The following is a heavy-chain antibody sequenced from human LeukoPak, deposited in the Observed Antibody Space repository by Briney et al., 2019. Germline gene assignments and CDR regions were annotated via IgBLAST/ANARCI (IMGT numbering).Heavy chain of an antibody. Sequence: PSQTLSLTCTVSGGSISSGDYCWSWLRQPPGKGLEWIGYIYYSGSTYYNPYLQSRVTISVDTSKTQFSMELSSVTAADTAVYSCARDTMGPTAFDYWGQGTLVTVSS. CDR1: GGSISSGDYC. CDR2: IYYSGST. CDR3: ARDTMGPTAFDY. J-gene: IGHJ4*02. V-gene: IGHV4-30-4*01. D-gene: IGHD3-10*01.